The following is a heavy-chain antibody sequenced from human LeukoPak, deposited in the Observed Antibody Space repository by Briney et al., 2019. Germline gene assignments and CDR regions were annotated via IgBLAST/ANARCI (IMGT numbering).Heavy chain of an antibody. D-gene: IGHD7-27*01. CDR2: ISWNSGSI. V-gene: IGHV3-9*03. Sequence: QPGRSLRLSCAASGFTFDDYAMHWVRHATGKGLEWVSGISWNSGSIGYADSVKGRFTISRDNAKNSLYLQMNSLRAEDVALYYCAKGNTGSYYYYYMDVWGKGTTVTVSS. CDR1: GFTFDDYA. J-gene: IGHJ6*03. CDR3: AKGNTGSYYYYYMDV.